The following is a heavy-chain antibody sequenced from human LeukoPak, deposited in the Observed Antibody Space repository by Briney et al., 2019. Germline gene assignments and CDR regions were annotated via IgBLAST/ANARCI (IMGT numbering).Heavy chain of an antibody. Sequence: GGSLRLSCAASGFTFSSYWMSWVRQAPRKGLEWVANINQDGSEKYYVDSVKGRFTISRDNAKNSLYLQMNSLRAEDTAVYYCARPYYYESSGYLGYWGQGTLVTVSS. CDR1: GFTFSSYW. V-gene: IGHV3-7*04. D-gene: IGHD3-22*01. CDR2: INQDGSEK. CDR3: ARPYYYESSGYLGY. J-gene: IGHJ4*02.